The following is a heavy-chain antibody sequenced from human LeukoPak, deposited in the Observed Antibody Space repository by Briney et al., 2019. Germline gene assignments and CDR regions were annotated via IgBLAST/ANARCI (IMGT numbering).Heavy chain of an antibody. CDR2: ISAYNGNT. D-gene: IGHD3-3*01. CDR3: ARVRTIFGVVTRYYFDY. CDR1: GYTFTSYG. Sequence: ASVKVSCKASGYTFTSYGISWVRQAPGQGLEWMGWISAYNGNTNYAQKLQGRVTMTTDTSTSTAYMELRSLRSDDTAVYYCARVRTIFGVVTRYYFDYWGQGTLVTVSS. J-gene: IGHJ4*02. V-gene: IGHV1-18*01.